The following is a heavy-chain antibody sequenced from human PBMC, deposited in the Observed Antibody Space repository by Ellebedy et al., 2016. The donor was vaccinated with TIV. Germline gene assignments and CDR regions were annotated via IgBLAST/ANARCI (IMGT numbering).Heavy chain of an antibody. D-gene: IGHD5-18*01. CDR1: GGTFRSFA. J-gene: IGHJ4*02. Sequence: ASVKVSCKASGGTFRSFAISWVRQAPGQGLEWMGGITAIFATTNFAQKFQGRVTITADESTSIASMELSSLRSEDTAVYYCAGHSGYTYRNTPFDHWGQGTLVTVSS. CDR2: ITAIFATT. V-gene: IGHV1-69*13. CDR3: AGHSGYTYRNTPFDH.